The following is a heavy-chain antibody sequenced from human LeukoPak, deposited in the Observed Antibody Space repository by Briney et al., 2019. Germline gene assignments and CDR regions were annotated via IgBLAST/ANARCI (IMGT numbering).Heavy chain of an antibody. CDR3: ARGYCSGGSCYNRAFDI. CDR2: ISDSGGST. Sequence: PSETLSLTCAVYGGSFSGYYWSWVRQAPGKGLEWVSAISDSGGSTYYADSVKGRFTISRDNAKNSLYLQMNSLRAEDTAVYYCARGYCSGGSCYNRAFDIWGQGTMVTVSS. D-gene: IGHD2-15*01. CDR1: GGSFSGYY. V-gene: IGHV3-23*01. J-gene: IGHJ3*02.